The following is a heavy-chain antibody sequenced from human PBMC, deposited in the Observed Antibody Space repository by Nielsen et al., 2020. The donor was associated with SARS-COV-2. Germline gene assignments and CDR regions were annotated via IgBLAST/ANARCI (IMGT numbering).Heavy chain of an antibody. Sequence: ASVKVSCKASGGTFSSYAISWVRQASGQGLEWMGWMNPNIGKAGYAQRFQGRLTMTSDTSTSTAYMELSSLRSEDTAVYYCARPTFLPVARGSNSFDAFDMWGQGTMVTVSS. V-gene: IGHV1-8*02. J-gene: IGHJ3*02. CDR2: MNPNIGKA. CDR3: ARPTFLPVARGSNSFDAFDM. CDR1: GGTFSSYA. D-gene: IGHD2/OR15-2a*01.